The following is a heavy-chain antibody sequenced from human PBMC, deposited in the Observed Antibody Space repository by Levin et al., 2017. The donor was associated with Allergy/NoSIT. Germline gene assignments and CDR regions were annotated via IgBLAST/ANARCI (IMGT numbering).Heavy chain of an antibody. J-gene: IGHJ3*02. Sequence: RWGSLRLSCKGSGYTFTSHWIGWVRQMPGKGLEWMGIIYPSDSDTRYSPSFQGQVTISADKSISTAYLQWSSLKASDTATYYCARHGKTSLRFDAFDIWGQGTMITVSS. CDR3: ARHGKTSLRFDAFDI. CDR1: GYTFTSHW. CDR2: IYPSDSDT. V-gene: IGHV5-51*01.